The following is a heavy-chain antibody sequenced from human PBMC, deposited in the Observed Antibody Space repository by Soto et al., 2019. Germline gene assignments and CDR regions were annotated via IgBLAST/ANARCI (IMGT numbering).Heavy chain of an antibody. CDR2: IYYSVNA. D-gene: IGHD3-3*01. J-gene: IGHJ5*02. V-gene: IGHV4-59*08. Sequence: SETLSLTCTVSGGSIGIYYWSWIRQPPGKGLEWIGHIYYSVNANYNPSLKSRVTISVDTSKNQFSLKMTSVTAAETAVYYCAKCDFWSGYFAESWGQGTLVTVSS. CDR3: AKCDFWSGYFAES. CDR1: GGSIGIYY.